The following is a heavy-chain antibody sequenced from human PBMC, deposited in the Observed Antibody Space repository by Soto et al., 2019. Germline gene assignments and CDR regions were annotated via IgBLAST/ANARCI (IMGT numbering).Heavy chain of an antibody. CDR3: ARRNDCSNGVCFMNYFDS. CDR1: GGSISDRNW. D-gene: IGHD2-8*01. CDR2: ISHSGIT. V-gene: IGHV4-4*02. Sequence: SETLSLTCTISGGSISDRNWWSWVRQAPEKGLEWVGEISHSGITNYNPSLQGRVAISLDKSKRQFSLNLRSVTAADTAFYYCARRNDCSNGVCFMNYFDSWGQGTQVTVSS. J-gene: IGHJ4*02.